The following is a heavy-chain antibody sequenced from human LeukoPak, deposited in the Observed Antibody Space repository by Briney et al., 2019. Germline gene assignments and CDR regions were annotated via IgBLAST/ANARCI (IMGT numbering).Heavy chain of an antibody. Sequence: SETLSLTCTVSGGSISSSTYYWSWIRQPAGKGLEWIGRIYTSGSTNYNPSLKSRVTMSVDTSKNQFSLKLSSVTAADTAVYYCARDGLDLEHNWFDPWGQGTLVTVSS. CDR1: GGSISSSTYY. CDR3: ARDGLDLEHNWFDP. D-gene: IGHD1-1*01. CDR2: IYTSGST. J-gene: IGHJ5*02. V-gene: IGHV4-61*02.